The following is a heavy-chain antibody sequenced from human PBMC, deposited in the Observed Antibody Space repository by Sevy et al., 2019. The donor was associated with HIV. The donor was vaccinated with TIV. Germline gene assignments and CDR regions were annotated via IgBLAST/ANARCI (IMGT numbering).Heavy chain of an antibody. CDR2: ISWNSGSI. D-gene: IGHD3-22*01. CDR1: GFTFDDYA. CDR3: AKDKSYYDSSGYYFDY. J-gene: IGHJ4*02. V-gene: IGHV3-9*01. Sequence: GGSLRLSCAASGFTFDDYAMHWVRQAPGKGLEWVSGISWNSGSIGYADSVKGRFTISRDNAKNSLYLQMNSLRAEDTALYYCAKDKSYYDSSGYYFDYWGQGTLVTVSS.